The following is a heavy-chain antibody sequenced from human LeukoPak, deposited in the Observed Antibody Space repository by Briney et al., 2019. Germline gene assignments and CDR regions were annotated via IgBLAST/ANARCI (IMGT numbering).Heavy chain of an antibody. CDR2: ISGSGGST. CDR1: GFTFSSYA. Sequence: GGSLRLSCAASGFTFSSYAMSWVRQAPGKGLEWVSAISGSGGSTYYADSVKGRFTISRDNSKNTLYLQMNSLRAEDTAVYYCAKLRQDCSSTSCYGEDYFDYWGQGTLATVSS. D-gene: IGHD2-2*01. CDR3: AKLRQDCSSTSCYGEDYFDY. V-gene: IGHV3-23*01. J-gene: IGHJ4*02.